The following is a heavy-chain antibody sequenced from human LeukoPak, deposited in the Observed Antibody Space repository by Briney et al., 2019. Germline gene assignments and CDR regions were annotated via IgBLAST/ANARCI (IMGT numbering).Heavy chain of an antibody. CDR3: ASGRYDLRRYYYYGMDV. CDR1: GVSFSGYY. CDR2: INHSGST. J-gene: IGHJ6*02. Sequence: SETLSLTCAVYGVSFSGYYWSWIRQPPGKGLEWIGEINHSGSTNYNPSLKSRVTISVDTSKNQFSLKLSSVTAADTAVYYCASGRYDLRRYYYYGMDVWGQGTTVTVAS. V-gene: IGHV4-34*01. D-gene: IGHD3-3*01.